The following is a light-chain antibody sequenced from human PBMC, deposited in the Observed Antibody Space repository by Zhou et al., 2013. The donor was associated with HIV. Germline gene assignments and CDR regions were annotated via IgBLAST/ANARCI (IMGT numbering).Light chain of an antibody. V-gene: IGKV3-11*01. Sequence: EIVLTQSPATLSLSPGERATLSCRASQSVSSYLAWYQQKPGQAPRLLIYDASNRATGIPARFSGSGSGTDFTLTISSLEPEDFGVYYCQERSNWHFGGGTKVEIK. J-gene: IGKJ4*01. CDR1: QSVSSY. CDR3: QERSNWH. CDR2: DAS.